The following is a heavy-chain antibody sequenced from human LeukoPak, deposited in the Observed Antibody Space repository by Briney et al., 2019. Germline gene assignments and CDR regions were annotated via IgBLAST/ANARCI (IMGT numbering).Heavy chain of an antibody. V-gene: IGHV3-23*01. Sequence: TGGSLRLSCAASGFTLSSYSMNWVRQAPGKGLEWVSAISGSGGSTYYADSVKGRFIISRDNSKNTLYLQMNSLRAEDTAVYYCARDPLFYDILIGYFDYWGQGTLVTVPS. CDR1: GFTLSSYS. J-gene: IGHJ4*02. D-gene: IGHD3-9*01. CDR3: ARDPLFYDILIGYFDY. CDR2: ISGSGGST.